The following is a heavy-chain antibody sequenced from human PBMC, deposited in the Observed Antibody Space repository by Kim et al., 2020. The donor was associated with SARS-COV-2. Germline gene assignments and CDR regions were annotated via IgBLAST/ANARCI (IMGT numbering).Heavy chain of an antibody. CDR1: GFTFSSYS. V-gene: IGHV3-21*01. J-gene: IGHJ4*02. CDR2: ISSSSSYI. D-gene: IGHD5-18*01. CDR3: ARVTAILGIDY. Sequence: GGSLRLSCAASGFTFSSYSMNWVRQAPGKGLEWVSSISSSSSYIYYADSVKGRFTISRDNAKNSLYLQMNSLRAEDTAVYYCARVTAILGIDYWGQGTLVTVSS.